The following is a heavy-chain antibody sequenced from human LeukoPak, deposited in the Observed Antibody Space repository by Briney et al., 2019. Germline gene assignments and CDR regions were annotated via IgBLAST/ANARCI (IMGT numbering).Heavy chain of an antibody. D-gene: IGHD2-2*02. CDR1: GGTFSSYA. V-gene: IGHV1-69*05. J-gene: IGHJ5*02. Sequence: ASVKVSCKASGGTFSSYAISWVRQAPGQGLEWMGGIIPIFGTANYAQKFQGRVTITTDESTSTAYMELSSLRSEDTAVYYCARGVVVVPAAISCWFDPWGQGTLVTVSS. CDR3: ARGVVVVPAAISCWFDP. CDR2: IIPIFGTA.